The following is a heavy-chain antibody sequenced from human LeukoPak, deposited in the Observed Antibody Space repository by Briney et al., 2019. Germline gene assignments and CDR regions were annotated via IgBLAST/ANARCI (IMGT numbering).Heavy chain of an antibody. CDR1: GGSISGYY. CDR2: IYYSGST. Sequence: SETLSLTCAVSGGSISGYYWSWIRQSPGKGLEWIGYIYYSGSTNYNPSLMSRVSMSVDTSKNQFSLKLSSVTAPDTALYYCAKHRYSGFAFDPWGQGTLVTVSS. V-gene: IGHV4-59*08. D-gene: IGHD5-12*01. CDR3: AKHRYSGFAFDP. J-gene: IGHJ5*02.